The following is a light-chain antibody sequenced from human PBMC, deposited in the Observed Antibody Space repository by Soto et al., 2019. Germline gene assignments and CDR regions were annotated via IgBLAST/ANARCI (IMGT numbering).Light chain of an antibody. CDR3: QHYNNWPQT. CDR2: GAS. V-gene: IGKV3-15*01. CDR1: QSVSSN. Sequence: EIVMTQSPATLSVSPGERATLSCRASQSVSSNLAWYQQKPGRAPRLLIYGASTRATGIPARFSGSGSGTEFTLTISSLQSEDFAVYYCQHYNNWPQTFGQGTKVDIK. J-gene: IGKJ1*01.